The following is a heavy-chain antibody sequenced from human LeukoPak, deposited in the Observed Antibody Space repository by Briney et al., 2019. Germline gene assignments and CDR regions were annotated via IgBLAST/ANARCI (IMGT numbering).Heavy chain of an antibody. J-gene: IGHJ4*02. CDR1: GFTFNSYA. V-gene: IGHV3-23*01. CDR3: AKTTTGYSSGRYPGWPVDC. CDR2: ISGSGGGT. Sequence: GGSLRLSCGASGFTFNSYAVSWVRQAPGKGLEWVSAISGSGGGTYYADSVEGRFTISRDNSKNTVYLQMNSLSTEDTAVYYCAKTTTGYSSGRYPGWPVDCWGQGTLVTVSS. D-gene: IGHD6-19*01.